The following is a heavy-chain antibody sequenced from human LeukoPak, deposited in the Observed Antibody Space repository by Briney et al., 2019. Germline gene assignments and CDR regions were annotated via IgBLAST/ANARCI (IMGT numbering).Heavy chain of an antibody. Sequence: GGSLRLSCAASGFTFSSYWMGWVRQAPGKGLEWVANIKKDGSEKNYVDSVKGRFTISRDNAKNSLYLQMNSLRAEDTAVYYCAREGRIVVVPSQWGQGTLVTVSS. V-gene: IGHV3-7*01. D-gene: IGHD2-2*01. CDR3: AREGRIVVVPSQ. CDR2: IKKDGSEK. J-gene: IGHJ4*02. CDR1: GFTFSSYW.